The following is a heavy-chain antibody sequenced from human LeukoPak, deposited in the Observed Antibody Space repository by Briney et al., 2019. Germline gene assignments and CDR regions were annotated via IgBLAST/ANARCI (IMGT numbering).Heavy chain of an antibody. CDR1: GGSISSYY. CDR3: ARETVTPGSYYYYYMDV. CDR2: IYYSGST. Sequence: SQTLSLTCTVPGGSISSYYWSWIRQPPGQGLEWIGYIYYSGSTNYNPSLKSRLPISVDTSKNQFSLKLSSVTAADTAVYYCARETVTPGSYYYYYMDVWGKGTTVTVSS. J-gene: IGHJ6*03. D-gene: IGHD4-11*01. V-gene: IGHV4-59*01.